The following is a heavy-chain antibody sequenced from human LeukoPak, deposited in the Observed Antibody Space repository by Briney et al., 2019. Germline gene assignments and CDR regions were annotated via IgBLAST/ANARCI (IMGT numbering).Heavy chain of an antibody. J-gene: IGHJ4*02. CDR1: GGSISSGDYY. V-gene: IGHV4-30-4*01. D-gene: IGHD3-22*01. Sequence: PSETLSLTCTVSGGSISSGDYYWSWIRQPPGKGLEWIGYIYYSGSTYYNPSLKSRVTISVDTSKNQFSLKLSSVTAADTAVYYCARASMGVLEWLSTIYDSSGYAFDYWGQGTLVTVSS. CDR2: IYYSGST. CDR3: ARASMGVLEWLSTIYDSSGYAFDY.